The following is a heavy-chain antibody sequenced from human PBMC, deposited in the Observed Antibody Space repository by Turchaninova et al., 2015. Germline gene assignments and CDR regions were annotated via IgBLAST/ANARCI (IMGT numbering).Heavy chain of an antibody. V-gene: IGHV5-51*01. Sequence: EVQLVQSGVAVKKPGGSVKTSCQGSGYRFSSNWLGWVRQVPGKGLEWMGIIYPDDSHTIYSPSFQGQCTISVDKSISTAYLQWNSLKASDTAIYYCAKKGDYTYQTWFDPWGQGTLVTVSS. D-gene: IGHD4-17*01. J-gene: IGHJ5*02. CDR1: GYRFSSNW. CDR2: IYPDDSHT. CDR3: AKKGDYTYQTWFDP.